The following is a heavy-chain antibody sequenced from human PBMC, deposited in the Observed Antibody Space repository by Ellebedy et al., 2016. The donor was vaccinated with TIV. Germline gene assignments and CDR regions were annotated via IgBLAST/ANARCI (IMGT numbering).Heavy chain of an antibody. Sequence: GGSLRLSCAASGFTFGSFAMHWVRQAPGKGLEWLSVISGDGSSTYHADSVKGRFTITRDTSKNTLYLQVNRLRTEDTAVYYCAKGTSSGFNYDRVGFEYWGQGILVTVSS. V-gene: IGHV3-23*01. CDR1: GFTFGSFA. D-gene: IGHD3-22*01. J-gene: IGHJ4*02. CDR2: ISGDGSST. CDR3: AKGTSSGFNYDRVGFEY.